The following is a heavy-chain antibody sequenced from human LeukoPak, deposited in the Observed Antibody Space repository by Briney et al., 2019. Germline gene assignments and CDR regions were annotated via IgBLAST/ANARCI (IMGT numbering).Heavy chain of an antibody. V-gene: IGHV3-23*01. J-gene: IGHJ6*03. D-gene: IGHD1-26*01. CDR2: ISGSGGST. Sequence: GGTLRLSCAASGFTFSSYGMSWVRQAAGKGLEWGSAISGSGGSTYYADSVKGRFTISRDNSKNTLYLQMNSLRAEDTAVYYCAIDPTVSMGLYMDVWGKGTTVTISS. CDR1: GFTFSSYG. CDR3: AIDPTVSMGLYMDV.